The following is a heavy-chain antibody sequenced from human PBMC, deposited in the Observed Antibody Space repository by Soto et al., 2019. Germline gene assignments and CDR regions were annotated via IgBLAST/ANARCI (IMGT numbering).Heavy chain of an antibody. D-gene: IGHD6-13*01. CDR2: IYYSGST. V-gene: IGHV4-30-4*01. J-gene: IGHJ4*02. CDR1: GGSISSGDYY. Sequence: SETLSLTCTVSGGSISSGDYYWSWIRQPPGKGLEWIGYIYYSGSTYYNPSLKSRVAISVDTSKNQFSLKLSSVTAADTAVYYCARVAAASNYFDYWGQGTLVTVSS. CDR3: ARVAAASNYFDY.